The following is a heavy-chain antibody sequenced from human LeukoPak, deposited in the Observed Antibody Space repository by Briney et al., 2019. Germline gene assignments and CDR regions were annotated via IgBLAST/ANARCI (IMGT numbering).Heavy chain of an antibody. D-gene: IGHD3-22*01. CDR3: ARTDWRYYDSSGYTNWFDP. V-gene: IGHV1-46*01. Sequence: ASVKVSCKASGYTFTNYYMHWVRQAPGQGLEWMGIINPSGGSTSYAQKFQGRVTMTRDMSTSTVYMELRSLRSDDTAVYYCARTDWRYYDSSGYTNWFDPWGQGTLVTVSS. J-gene: IGHJ5*02. CDR2: INPSGGST. CDR1: GYTFTNYY.